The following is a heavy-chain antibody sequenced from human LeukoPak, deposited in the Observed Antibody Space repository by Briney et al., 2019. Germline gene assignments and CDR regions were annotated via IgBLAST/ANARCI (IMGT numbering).Heavy chain of an antibody. CDR3: ARDSPARGYGMDV. J-gene: IGHJ6*02. V-gene: IGHV3-30-3*01. CDR2: ISYDGSNK. D-gene: IGHD2-2*01. CDR1: GFTFSSYA. Sequence: GGSLRLSCAASGFTFSSYAMHWVRQAPGKGLGWVAVISYDGSNKYYADSVKGRFTISRDNSKNTLYLQMNSLRAEDTAVYYCARDSPARGYGMDVWGQGTTVTVSS.